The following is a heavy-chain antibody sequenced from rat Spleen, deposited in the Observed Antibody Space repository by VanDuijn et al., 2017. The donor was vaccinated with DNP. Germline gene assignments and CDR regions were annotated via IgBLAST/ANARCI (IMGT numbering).Heavy chain of an antibody. CDR2: ISPSGGST. J-gene: IGHJ3*01. D-gene: IGHD1-9*01. CDR3: AKVRTTGIPGFAY. V-gene: IGHV5S23*01. Sequence: EVQLVESGGGLVQPGRSLKLSCAASGFTFSNYDMAWVRQAPTKGLEWVASISPSGGSTDYRDSVKGRFSVSRENAKSSLYLQMDSPRSEDTATYYCAKVRTTGIPGFAYWGQGTLVTVSS. CDR1: GFTFSNYD.